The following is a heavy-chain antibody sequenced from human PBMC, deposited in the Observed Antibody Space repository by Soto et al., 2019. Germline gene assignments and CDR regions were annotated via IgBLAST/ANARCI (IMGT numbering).Heavy chain of an antibody. D-gene: IGHD3-3*01. CDR3: SLEGSGYYTIYMDV. V-gene: IGHV3-74*01. J-gene: IGHJ6*03. CDR2: INSDGSST. CDR1: GFTFSSYW. Sequence: GGSLRLSCAASGFTFSSYWMHWVRQAPGKGLVWVSRINSDGSSTSYADSVKGRFTISRDNAKNTLYLQMNSLRAEDTAVYYCSLEGSGYYTIYMDVWGKGTTVTVSS.